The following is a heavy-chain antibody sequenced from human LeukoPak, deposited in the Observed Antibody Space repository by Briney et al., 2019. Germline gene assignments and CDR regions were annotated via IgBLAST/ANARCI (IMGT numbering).Heavy chain of an antibody. CDR2: IIPIFGTA. V-gene: IGHV1-69*13. D-gene: IGHD1-26*01. CDR1: GGTFSSYA. CDR3: AKGVGATYPYH. Sequence: VASVKVSCKASGGTFSSYAISWVRQAPGQGLEWMGGIIPIFGTANYAQKFQGRVTITADESTSTAYMELSSLRSEDTAVYYCAKGVGATYPYHWGQGTLVTVSS. J-gene: IGHJ5*02.